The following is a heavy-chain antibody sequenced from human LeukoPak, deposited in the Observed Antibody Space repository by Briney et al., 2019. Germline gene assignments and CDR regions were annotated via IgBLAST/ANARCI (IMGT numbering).Heavy chain of an antibody. CDR3: ARDRTRGIAAAGIDY. D-gene: IGHD6-13*01. CDR1: GYTFTSYY. V-gene: IGHV1-46*01. Sequence: ASVKVSCKASGYTFTSYYMHWVRQAPGQGLEWMGIINPSGGSTSYAQKFQGRVTMTRDTSTSTVYMELSSLRSEDTAVYYCARDRTRGIAAAGIDYWGQGTLVTVSS. J-gene: IGHJ4*02. CDR2: INPSGGST.